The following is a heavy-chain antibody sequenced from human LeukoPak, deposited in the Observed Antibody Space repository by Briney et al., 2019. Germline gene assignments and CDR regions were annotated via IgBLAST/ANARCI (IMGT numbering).Heavy chain of an antibody. Sequence: GGSLRLSCAASGFTVSSNYMSWVRQAPGKGLEWVSVIYSGGSTYYADSVKGRFTISRDNSKNTLYLQMNSLRAEDTAVYYCARGEPTKQLWERYYYYMDVWGKGTTVTISS. J-gene: IGHJ6*03. CDR2: IYSGGST. V-gene: IGHV3-53*01. CDR1: GFTVSSNY. CDR3: ARGEPTKQLWERYYYYMDV. D-gene: IGHD5-18*01.